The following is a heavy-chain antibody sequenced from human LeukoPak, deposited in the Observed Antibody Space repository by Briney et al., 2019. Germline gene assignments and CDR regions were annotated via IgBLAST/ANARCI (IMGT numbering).Heavy chain of an antibody. CDR2: IDWDDDK. CDR3: ARILFLATGTGFEGAFDI. CDR1: GFSLSTTGMC. D-gene: IGHD3-3*01. J-gene: IGHJ3*02. V-gene: IGHV2-70*11. Sequence: ESGPALVTPTQSLTLTCTVSGFSLSTTGMCVSWIRQPPGKALEWLARIDWDDDKYYRTSLKTRLTISKDTSKNQVVLTMSNMDPVDTATYYCARILFLATGTGFEGAFDIWGQGTMVTVSS.